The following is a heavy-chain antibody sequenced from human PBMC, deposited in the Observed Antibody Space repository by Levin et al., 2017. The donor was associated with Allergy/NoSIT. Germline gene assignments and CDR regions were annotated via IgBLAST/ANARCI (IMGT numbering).Heavy chain of an antibody. CDR3: AREPRGHRYYYAMDV. J-gene: IGHJ6*02. CDR1: GVSITTHY. Sequence: SETLSLTCHVSGVSITTHYWSWIRQSPGKGLEWIGEIFSRGRTNYNPSLKSRVTISGDTSKNQFLLNLSSVTAADTAVYYCAREPRGHRYYYAMDVWGQGTTVTVSS. V-gene: IGHV4-59*11. D-gene: IGHD3-10*01. CDR2: IFSRGRT.